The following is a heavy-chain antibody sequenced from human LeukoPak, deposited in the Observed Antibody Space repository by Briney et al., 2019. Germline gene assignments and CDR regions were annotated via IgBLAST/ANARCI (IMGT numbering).Heavy chain of an antibody. CDR2: INPNSGGT. CDR1: GYTFTGYY. D-gene: IGHD6-13*01. J-gene: IGHJ5*02. V-gene: IGHV1-2*02. CDR3: ARGQNVAAAGKVWFDP. Sequence: ASVKVSCKASGYTFTGYYMHWVRQAPGQGLEWMGWINPNSGGTNYAQKFQGRVTMTRDTSISTAYMELSRLRSDDTAVYYCARGQNVAAAGKVWFDPWGQGTLVTVSS.